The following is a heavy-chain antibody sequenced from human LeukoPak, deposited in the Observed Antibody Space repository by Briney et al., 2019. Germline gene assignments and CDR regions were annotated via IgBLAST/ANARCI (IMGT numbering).Heavy chain of an antibody. J-gene: IGHJ3*02. Sequence: GGSLRLSCAASGFTFSSSAMSWVGQAPGKGLEWVSAISNSGGSTYYADSVKGRFTISRDNSKNTLYLQMNSLRAEDTAVYYCAKGGGHNAFDIWGQGTMVTVSS. CDR1: GFTFSSSA. CDR3: AKGGGHNAFDI. CDR2: ISNSGGST. D-gene: IGHD1-26*01. V-gene: IGHV3-23*01.